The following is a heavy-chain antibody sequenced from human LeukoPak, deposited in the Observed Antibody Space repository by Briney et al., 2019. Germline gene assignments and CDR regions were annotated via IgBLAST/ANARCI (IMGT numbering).Heavy chain of an antibody. CDR2: ISGGGETT. D-gene: IGHD4/OR15-4a*01. CDR3: ARNCADYVGYFFFDY. J-gene: IGHJ4*02. Sequence: GGSLRLSCAASGFTFNNYAMNWVRQAPGKGLEWVSSISGGGETTYYADSAKGRFTISRDNSQNTLYLQMNSLRAEDTAVYYCARNCADYVGYFFFDYWGQGTLVTVSS. CDR1: GFTFNNYA. V-gene: IGHV3-23*01.